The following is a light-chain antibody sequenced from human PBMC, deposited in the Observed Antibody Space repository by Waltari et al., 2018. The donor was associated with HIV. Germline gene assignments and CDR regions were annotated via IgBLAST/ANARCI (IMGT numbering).Light chain of an antibody. CDR1: QSVSSSY. V-gene: IGKV3-20*01. CDR3: QQYGSSPYT. Sequence: EIVLTQSPGTLSLSPGERATLSCRASQSVSSSYFAMYQQKPGQAPGLLIYGAYSRATGIADRFSGSESGTDLTLTISRLEPEDSAVYYCQQYGSSPYTFGQGTKLESK. CDR2: GAY. J-gene: IGKJ2*01.